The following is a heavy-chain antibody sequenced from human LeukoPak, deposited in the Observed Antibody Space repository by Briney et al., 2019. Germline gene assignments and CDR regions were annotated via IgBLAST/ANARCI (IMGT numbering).Heavy chain of an antibody. V-gene: IGHV3-30*04. CDR3: AEQHYGYLNKRNTDDY. CDR2: ISYDESDK. CDR1: GFTFNIYA. D-gene: IGHD3-10*01. Sequence: GGSLRLSCAASGFTFNIYAMHWVRSAPGKGLGWRAVISYDESDKYYADSVKGRFTISRGNSKNTLYLQMNSLRAKDTAVYYCAEQHYGYLNKRNTDDYWGQGTLVTVSS. J-gene: IGHJ4*02.